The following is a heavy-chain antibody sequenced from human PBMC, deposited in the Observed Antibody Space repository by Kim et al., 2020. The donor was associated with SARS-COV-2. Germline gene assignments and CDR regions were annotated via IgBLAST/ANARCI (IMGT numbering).Heavy chain of an antibody. D-gene: IGHD6-25*01. J-gene: IGHJ6*02. CDR1: GLTFSSYG. CDR3: ASDPSGPMYYYYGRVV. Sequence: GGSLRLSCAASGLTFSSYGMHWVRQAPGKGLEWVAVIWYDGSNKYYADSVKGRFTISRDNSKNTLYLQMNSLRAEDTAVYYCASDPSGPMYYYYGRVVGGQGTRVTVPS. CDR2: IWYDGSNK. V-gene: IGHV3-33*08.